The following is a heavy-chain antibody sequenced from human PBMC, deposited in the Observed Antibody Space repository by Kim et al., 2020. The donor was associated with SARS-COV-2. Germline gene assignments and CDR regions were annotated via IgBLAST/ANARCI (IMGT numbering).Heavy chain of an antibody. D-gene: IGHD6-19*01. V-gene: IGHV1-3*01. CDR3: GSRPGIAVAGLDY. Sequence: YSQKFQDRVTITRDTSASPAYMELSSLRSEDTAVYYCGSRPGIAVAGLDYWGQGTLVTVSS. J-gene: IGHJ4*02.